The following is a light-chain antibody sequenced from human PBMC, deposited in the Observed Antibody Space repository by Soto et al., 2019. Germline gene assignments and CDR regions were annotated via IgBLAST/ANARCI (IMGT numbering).Light chain of an antibody. CDR2: GAS. CDR3: QQAYSFPIT. J-gene: IGKJ5*01. Sequence: DRQVTQSPSSVSASVGYIVTITCLASQDIAGYLAWYQHKPGRTPELLIHGASRLQSGVPARFSGSGSGTDFTLSINSLQPEDFATYYCQQAYSFPITFGQGTRLEIK. CDR1: QDIAGY. V-gene: IGKV1D-12*01.